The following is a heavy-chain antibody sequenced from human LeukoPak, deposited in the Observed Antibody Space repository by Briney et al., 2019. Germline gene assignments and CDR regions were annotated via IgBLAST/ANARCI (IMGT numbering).Heavy chain of an antibody. D-gene: IGHD2-15*01. CDR2: TSGSGGST. CDR1: GFTFSSYA. CDR3: ASHQGYCSGGSCYSLYYYGMDV. J-gene: IGHJ6*02. Sequence: GGSLRLSCAASGFTFSSYAMGWVRQAPGKGLEWVSATSGSGGSTYYADSVKGRFTISRDNSKNTLYLQMNSLRAEDTAVYYCASHQGYCSGGSCYSLYYYGMDVWGQGTTVTVSS. V-gene: IGHV3-23*01.